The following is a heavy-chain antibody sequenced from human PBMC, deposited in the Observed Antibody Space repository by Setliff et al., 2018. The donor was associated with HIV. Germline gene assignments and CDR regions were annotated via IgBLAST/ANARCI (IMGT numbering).Heavy chain of an antibody. V-gene: IGHV4-59*01. CDR1: GASISFDT. J-gene: IGHJ5*02. Sequence: SETLSLTCIVSGASISFDTWSWIRQPPGKGLQWIGFIYNSATTNYNPSLKSRVTMSLDTSKNQLSLKLTSVTAADTAVYYCARRGTSSNWFRAWGQGTLVTVSS. CDR2: IYNSATT. CDR3: ARRGTSSNWFRA. D-gene: IGHD2-2*01.